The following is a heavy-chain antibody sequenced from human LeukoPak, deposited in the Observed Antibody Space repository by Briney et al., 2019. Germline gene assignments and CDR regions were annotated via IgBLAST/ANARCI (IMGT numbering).Heavy chain of an antibody. D-gene: IGHD1-26*01. V-gene: IGHV3-30*04. CDR2: ISYDGSNK. CDR1: GFTFNSFA. CDR3: ARSLVVGATYPYH. Sequence: GGSLRLSCAASGFTFNSFAMYWVRRAPGKGLEWVAVISYDGSNKYYADSVKGRFTISRDNSKNTLYLQLNSLRAEDTAVYYCARSLVVGATYPYHWGQGTLVTVSS. J-gene: IGHJ5*02.